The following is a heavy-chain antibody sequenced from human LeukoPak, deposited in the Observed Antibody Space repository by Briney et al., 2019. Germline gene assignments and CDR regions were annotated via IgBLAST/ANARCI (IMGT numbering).Heavy chain of an antibody. CDR1: GGSISSSSYY. Sequence: SETLSLTCTVSGGSISSSSYYWGWIRQPPGKELEWIGYIYESGSTDYNPSLRSRVTISRDTSKNQVSLKLTSVTTADTALYYCARGFPLYSGTYSDTFDIWGRGTMVTVSS. CDR3: ARGFPLYSGTYSDTFDI. D-gene: IGHD1-26*01. CDR2: IYESGST. J-gene: IGHJ3*02. V-gene: IGHV4-61*05.